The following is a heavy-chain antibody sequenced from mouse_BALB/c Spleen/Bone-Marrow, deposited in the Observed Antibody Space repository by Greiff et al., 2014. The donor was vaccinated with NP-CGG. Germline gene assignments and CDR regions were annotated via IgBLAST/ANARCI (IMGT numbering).Heavy chain of an antibody. J-gene: IGHJ2*01. V-gene: IGHV1-87*01. Sequence: QVQLQQSGAELVRPGASVKLSCKASGYTFTGYWMQWVKQRPGKGLEWIGIIYPGGGDTRYTQKFKGKATLTADKSSCTAYMELRSLASEDSAVYYCARVFYDSATDYWGQGTTLTVSS. D-gene: IGHD6-1*01. CDR1: GYTFTGYW. CDR2: IYPGGGDT. CDR3: ARVFYDSATDY.